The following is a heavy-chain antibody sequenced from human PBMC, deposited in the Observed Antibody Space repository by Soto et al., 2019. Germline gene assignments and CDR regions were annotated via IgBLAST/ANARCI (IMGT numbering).Heavy chain of an antibody. Sequence: RRSDAARGGTFCRFGMNSYRQAPRKGLEWVSTVSPGGDVSHYTDSVKGRFTISRDNSRRTLHLQMDSLRAEDAAVYFCVRRAITATTNWGAFDVWGQGTVVTVSS. CDR3: VRRAITATTNWGAFDV. CDR2: VSPGGDVS. D-gene: IGHD1-20*01. V-gene: IGHV3-23*01. CDR1: GGTFCRFG. J-gene: IGHJ3*01.